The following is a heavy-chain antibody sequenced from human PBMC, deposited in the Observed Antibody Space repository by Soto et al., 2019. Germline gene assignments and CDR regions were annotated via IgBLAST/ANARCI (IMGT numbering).Heavy chain of an antibody. CDR3: ASLGVVPAAIRNHNWFDP. J-gene: IGHJ5*02. V-gene: IGHV4-34*01. CDR1: GGSFSGYY. Sequence: PSETLSLTCAVYGGSFSGYYWSWIRRPPGKGLEWIGEINHSGSTNYNPSLKSRVTISVDTSKNQFSLKLSSVTAADTAVYYCASLGVVPAAIRNHNWFDPWGQGTLVTAPQ. D-gene: IGHD2-2*02. CDR2: INHSGST.